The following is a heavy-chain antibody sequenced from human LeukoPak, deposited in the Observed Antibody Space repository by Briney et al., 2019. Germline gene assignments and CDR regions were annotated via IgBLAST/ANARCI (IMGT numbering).Heavy chain of an antibody. CDR1: GDGVSSNTAA. D-gene: IGHD6-13*01. CDR2: TFYRSKWYN. J-gene: IGHJ4*02. Sequence: SQTLSLTCAISGDGVSSNTAAWNWIRQSPSGGLEWLGRTFYRSKWYNDYAVSVKGRITISPDTSKNQFSLQLNSVTPEDTAVYYCVSTAPAGRYCDYWGQGTLVTVSS. V-gene: IGHV6-1*01. CDR3: VSTAPAGRYCDY.